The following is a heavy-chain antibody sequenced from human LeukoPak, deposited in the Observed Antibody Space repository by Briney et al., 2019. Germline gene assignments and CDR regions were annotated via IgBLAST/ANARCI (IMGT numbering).Heavy chain of an antibody. V-gene: IGHV3-23*01. CDR2: ISGSGGST. CDR1: GFTFSSYA. J-gene: IGHJ4*02. Sequence: GGSLRLSCAASGFTFSSYAMSWVRQAPGKGLEWVSAISGSGGSTYYADSVKGRFTISRDNSKNTLYLQMNSLRAEDTAVYYCASSRYDSSGYYGIIGYWGQGTLVTVSS. D-gene: IGHD3-22*01. CDR3: ASSRYDSSGYYGIIGY.